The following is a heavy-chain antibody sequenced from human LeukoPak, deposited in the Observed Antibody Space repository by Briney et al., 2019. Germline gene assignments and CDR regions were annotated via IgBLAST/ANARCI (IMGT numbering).Heavy chain of an antibody. Sequence: GGSLRLSCAASGFTFSSYEMNWVRQAPGKGLEWVSYISSSTSTIYYADSVKGRFTISRDNAKNSLYLHMDSLRVEDMAVYYCARGGAARPDYWGQGTLVTVSS. V-gene: IGHV3-48*03. J-gene: IGHJ4*02. CDR1: GFTFSSYE. D-gene: IGHD6-6*01. CDR2: ISSSTSTI. CDR3: ARGGAARPDY.